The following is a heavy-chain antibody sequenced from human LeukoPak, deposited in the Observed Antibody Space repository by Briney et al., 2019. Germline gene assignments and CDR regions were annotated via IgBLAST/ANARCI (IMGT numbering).Heavy chain of an antibody. D-gene: IGHD3-10*01. CDR1: GFTFSNYA. V-gene: IGHV3-23*01. J-gene: IGHJ4*02. CDR3: LCLWFGKGVY. Sequence: SGGSLRLSCAASGFTFSNYAMSWVRQAPGKGLEWVSAISGSDGSTWYADSVKGRFTISRDNSKNTLYLHMNSLRDEDTAVYYCLCLWFGKGVYWGRGTLVTVSS. CDR2: ISGSDGST.